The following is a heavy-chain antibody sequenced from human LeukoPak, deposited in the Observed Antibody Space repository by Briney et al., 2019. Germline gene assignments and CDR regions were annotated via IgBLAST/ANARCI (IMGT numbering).Heavy chain of an antibody. CDR3: ARLVGAQGGDYFDY. CDR1: GGSISNYY. V-gene: IGHV4-59*01. CDR2: IYYSGST. J-gene: IGHJ4*02. Sequence: PSETLSLTCTVSGGSISNYYWSWIRQPPGKGLQWIGYIYYSGSTNYNPSLKSRVTISVDTSKNQFSLKVSSVTAADTAVCYCARLVGAQGGDYFDYWGQGSLVTVSS. D-gene: IGHD1-26*01.